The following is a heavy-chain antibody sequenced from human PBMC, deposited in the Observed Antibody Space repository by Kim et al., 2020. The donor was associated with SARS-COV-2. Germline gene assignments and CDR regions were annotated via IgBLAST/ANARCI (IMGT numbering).Heavy chain of an antibody. Sequence: GGSLRLSCAASGLTFSSYAMSWVRQAPGKGLEWVSGISGSGGSTYYADSVKGRFTISRDNSKNTLYLQMNSLRADDTAVYYCAKGAKWGVYDFLTGYYRPFDYWGQGTLVTVSS. D-gene: IGHD3-9*01. CDR2: ISGSGGST. V-gene: IGHV3-23*01. CDR1: GLTFSSYA. CDR3: AKGAKWGVYDFLTGYYRPFDY. J-gene: IGHJ4*02.